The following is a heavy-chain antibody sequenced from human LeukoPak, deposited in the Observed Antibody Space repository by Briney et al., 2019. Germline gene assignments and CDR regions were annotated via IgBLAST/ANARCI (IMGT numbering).Heavy chain of an antibody. Sequence: PGGSLRLSCAASGFTIDNYALNWVRQAPGKGLEWVSSISSSSGYIFYADSVKGRFTISRDNSKKIVYLQMDSLRVDDTAVYYCARGGYQPYYYMDVWGTGTTVTVSS. CDR3: ARGGYQPYYYMDV. CDR2: ISSSSGYI. CDR1: GFTIDNYA. V-gene: IGHV3-21*01. D-gene: IGHD2-2*01. J-gene: IGHJ6*03.